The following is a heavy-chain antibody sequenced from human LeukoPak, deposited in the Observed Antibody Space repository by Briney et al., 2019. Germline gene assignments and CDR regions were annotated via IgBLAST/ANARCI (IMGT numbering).Heavy chain of an antibody. V-gene: IGHV3-74*01. CDR3: ATNCAGYFDY. D-gene: IGHD6-13*01. CDR2: INTDGRSI. J-gene: IGHJ4*02. Sequence: GGSLRLSCAVSGFTFSASAMHWVRQVPGKGLVWVSRINTDGRSISYADSVKGRFTISRDNAENTLYLQMNSLRAEDTALYYCATNCAGYFDYWGQGTLVTVSS. CDR1: GFTFSASA.